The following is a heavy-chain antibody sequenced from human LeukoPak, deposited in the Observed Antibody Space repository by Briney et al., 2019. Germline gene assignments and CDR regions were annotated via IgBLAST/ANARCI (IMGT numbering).Heavy chain of an antibody. D-gene: IGHD3-10*01. CDR1: GGSISDYY. Sequence: SETLSLTCSVSGGSISDYYWGWIRQPPGKRLEWIGYMYFSGSTNYNPSLKSRVTISVDTSKNQFSLKLSSVTAADTAVYYCARIRITMVRGRKMYYFDYWGQGTLVTVSS. J-gene: IGHJ4*02. CDR2: MYFSGST. V-gene: IGHV4-59*01. CDR3: ARIRITMVRGRKMYYFDY.